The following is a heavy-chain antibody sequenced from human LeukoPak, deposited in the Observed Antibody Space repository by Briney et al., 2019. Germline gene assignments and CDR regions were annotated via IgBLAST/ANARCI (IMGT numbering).Heavy chain of an antibody. CDR1: GGSISSGSYY. Sequence: SQTLSLTCTVSGGSISSGSYYWSWIRQPAGKGLEWIGRIYTSGSTNYNPSLKSRVTISVDTSKNQFSLKLSSVTAADTAVYYCAREIVVVPAANAFDIWGQGTMVTVSS. CDR2: IYTSGST. V-gene: IGHV4-61*02. CDR3: AREIVVVPAANAFDI. D-gene: IGHD2-2*01. J-gene: IGHJ3*02.